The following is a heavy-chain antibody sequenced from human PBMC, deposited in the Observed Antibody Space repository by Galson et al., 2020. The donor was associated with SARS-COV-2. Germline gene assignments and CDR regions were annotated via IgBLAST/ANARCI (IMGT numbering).Heavy chain of an antibody. CDR1: GFTFSSYG. J-gene: IGHJ4*01. CDR2: VSYDGTNK. V-gene: IGHV3-30*03. D-gene: IGHD3-3*01. Sequence: GGSLRLSCAASGFTFSSYGMHWVRQALGKGLEWLAVVSYDGTNKYYADSVKGRFSISRDNFNNILHLQLSGLRTDDTAVYYCARTVELRALEWSEFEYWGRGTLVTVSP. CDR3: ARTVELRALEWSEFEY.